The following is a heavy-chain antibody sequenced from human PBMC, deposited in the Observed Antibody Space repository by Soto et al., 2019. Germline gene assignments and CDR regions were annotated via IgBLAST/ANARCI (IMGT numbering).Heavy chain of an antibody. CDR1: GASVTGFY. J-gene: IGHJ4*02. Sequence: ETLSLTCTVSGASVTGFYWSWIRQPPGKGLEWIGYVFHSGSSNYNPSLKSRVTISVDTSKSQISLRLTSVTAADTAVYYCARAPRLAVGNSYYWSQRTLGSAPQ. CDR3: ARAPRLAVGNSYY. CDR2: VFHSGSS. D-gene: IGHD6-19*01. V-gene: IGHV4-59*02.